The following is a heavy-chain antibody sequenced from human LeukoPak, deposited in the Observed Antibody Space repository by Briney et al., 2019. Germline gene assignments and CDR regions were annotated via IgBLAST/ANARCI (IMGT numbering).Heavy chain of an antibody. V-gene: IGHV4-38-2*01. J-gene: IGHJ6*03. CDR3: ARLVYDYYYYMDV. Sequence: PGGSLRLSCAASGFTFSSYSMNWVRQAPGKGLEWIGSIYHSGSTYYNPSLKSRVTISVDTSKNQFSLKLSSVTAADTAVYYCARLVYDYYYYMDVWGKGTTVTVSS. CDR2: IYHSGST. CDR1: GFTFSSYS.